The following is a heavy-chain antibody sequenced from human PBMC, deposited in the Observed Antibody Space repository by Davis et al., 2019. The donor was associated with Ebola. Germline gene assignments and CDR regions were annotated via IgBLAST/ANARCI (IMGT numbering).Heavy chain of an antibody. Sequence: GESLKISCQGSGYSFTTYWMSWVRQMPGKGLEWMGRIDPRDSFTTYSPSFQGHVTISVDKSVNTVYLQWSSLRASDTAMYYCARKRSWYYYGMDVWGQGTTVTVSS. D-gene: IGHD6-19*01. J-gene: IGHJ6*02. CDR3: ARKRSWYYYGMDV. CDR1: GYSFTTYW. V-gene: IGHV5-10-1*01. CDR2: IDPRDSFT.